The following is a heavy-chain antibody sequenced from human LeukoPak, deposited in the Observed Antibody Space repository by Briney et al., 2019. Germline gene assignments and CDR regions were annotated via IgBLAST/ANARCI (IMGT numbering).Heavy chain of an antibody. D-gene: IGHD2-2*01. V-gene: IGHV3-48*03. CDR1: GFTFSSYE. CDR2: ISSSGSTI. J-gene: IGHJ6*04. CDR3: ARVGGCSSTSCYVDYYYGMDV. Sequence: GGSLRLSCAASGFTFSSYEINWVRQAPGKGLEWVSYISSSGSTIYYADSVKGRFTISRDNAKNSLYLQMNSLRAEDTAVYYCARVGGCSSTSCYVDYYYGMDVWGKGTTVTVSS.